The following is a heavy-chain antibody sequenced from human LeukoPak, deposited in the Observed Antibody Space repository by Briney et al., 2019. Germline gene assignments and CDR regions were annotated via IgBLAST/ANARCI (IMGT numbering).Heavy chain of an antibody. CDR1: GFTFSTYA. V-gene: IGHV3-64*02. J-gene: IGHJ3*02. CDR3: ARPLAGTTHAFEI. Sequence: PGGSLRLSRAASGFTFSTYAMHWVRQAPGKGLECVSAISTNGDSTFYADSVKGRFTISRDNSNDTLYLQMGSLRAEDMAVYYCARPLAGTTHAFEIWGQGTMVTVSS. CDR2: ISTNGDST. D-gene: IGHD1-7*01.